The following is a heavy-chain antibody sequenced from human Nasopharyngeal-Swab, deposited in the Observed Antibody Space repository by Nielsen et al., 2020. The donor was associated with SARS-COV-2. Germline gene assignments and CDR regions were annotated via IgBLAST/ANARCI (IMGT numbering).Heavy chain of an antibody. J-gene: IGHJ3*02. CDR2: IYYSGST. V-gene: IGHV4-59*04. D-gene: IGHD3-22*01. CDR1: GGSISSYY. Sequence: SETLSLTCTVSGGSISSYYWSWIRQSPGKGLEWIGYIYYSGSTYYNPSLKSRVTISVDTSKNQFSLKLSSVTAADTAVYYCASTPRTYYYDSSGYPNPFDAFDIWGQGTMVTVSS. CDR3: ASTPRTYYYDSSGYPNPFDAFDI.